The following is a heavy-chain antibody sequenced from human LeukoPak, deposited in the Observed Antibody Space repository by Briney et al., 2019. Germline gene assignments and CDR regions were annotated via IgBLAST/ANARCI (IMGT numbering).Heavy chain of an antibody. CDR2: IYYSGST. Sequence: SSETLSLTCTVSGGSISSYYWSWIRQPPGKGLEWIGYIYYSGSTNYNPSLKSRVTISVDTSKNQFSLRLSSVTAADTAVYYCARERRDGYKVYFDYWGQGTLVTVSS. CDR1: GGSISSYY. D-gene: IGHD5-24*01. V-gene: IGHV4-59*01. CDR3: ARERRDGYKVYFDY. J-gene: IGHJ4*02.